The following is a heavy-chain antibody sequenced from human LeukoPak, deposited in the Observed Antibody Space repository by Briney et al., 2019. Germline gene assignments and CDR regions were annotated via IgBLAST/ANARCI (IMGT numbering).Heavy chain of an antibody. D-gene: IGHD2-8*02. V-gene: IGHV4-30-2*01. Sequence: SETLSLTCAVSGGSISSGGYSWSWIRQPPGKGLEWIGYIFHSGTTDYNPSLRSRVTISVDRSKNQFSLKLSSVTAADTAVYYCARGPNSIVLLTAGAMDVWGQGTTVTVSS. CDR1: GGSISSGGYS. CDR2: IFHSGTT. J-gene: IGHJ6*02. CDR3: ARGPNSIVLLTAGAMDV.